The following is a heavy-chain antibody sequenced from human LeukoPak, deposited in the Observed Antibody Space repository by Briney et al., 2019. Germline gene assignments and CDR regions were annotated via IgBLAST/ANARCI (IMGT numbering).Heavy chain of an antibody. CDR2: ISHSGST. CDR3: ARPRSGSCGRWFDP. D-gene: IGHD1-26*01. J-gene: IGHJ5*02. V-gene: IGHV4-34*01. Sequence: SETLSLTCAVYGGSFSGYYWSWIRQPPGKGLEWIGEISHSGSTNYNPSLKSRVTISVDTSKNQFSLKLSSVTAADTAVYYCARPRSGSCGRWFDPWGQGTLVTVSS. CDR1: GGSFSGYY.